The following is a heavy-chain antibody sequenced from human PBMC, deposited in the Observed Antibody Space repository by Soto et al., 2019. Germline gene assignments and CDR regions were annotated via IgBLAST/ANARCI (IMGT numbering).Heavy chain of an antibody. CDR1: GFSFSSLA. Sequence: GGSLRLSCAASGFSFSSLAMSWVRQAPGKGLEWVSSIGGRGVDTLYADSVKGRFTISRDNSRNTLYLQVNSLRAEDTAVYYCAKDQTDVTLFDYWGQGTLVTVSS. J-gene: IGHJ4*02. V-gene: IGHV3-23*01. D-gene: IGHD2-21*02. CDR2: IGGRGVDT. CDR3: AKDQTDVTLFDY.